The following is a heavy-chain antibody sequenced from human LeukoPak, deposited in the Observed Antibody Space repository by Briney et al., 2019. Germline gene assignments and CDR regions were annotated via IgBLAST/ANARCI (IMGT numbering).Heavy chain of an antibody. J-gene: IGHJ4*02. D-gene: IGHD3-16*02. V-gene: IGHV3-23*01. Sequence: GGSLRLSCAASGFTFSDYAMNWVRQAPGKGLEWVSSINGNGGSTYYAESVKGRFTISRDNSKNTLFLQMNSLRAEDTAVYYCANDFISPYGEVIPSFDYWGQETLVTVSS. CDR3: ANDFISPYGEVIPSFDY. CDR2: INGNGGST. CDR1: GFTFSDYA.